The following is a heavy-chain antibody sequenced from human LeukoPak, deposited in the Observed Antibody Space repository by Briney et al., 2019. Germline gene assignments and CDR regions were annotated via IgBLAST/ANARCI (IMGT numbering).Heavy chain of an antibody. V-gene: IGHV3-30-3*01. D-gene: IGHD5-24*01. CDR1: GFTFSSYA. CDR3: ARASQGRWLQLLNAADY. Sequence: PGGSLRLSCAASGFTFSSYAMHWVRQAPGKGLEWVAVISYDGSNKYYADSVKGRFTISRDNSKNTLYLQMNSLRGEDTAVYYCARASQGRWLQLLNAADYWGQGTLVTVSS. CDR2: ISYDGSNK. J-gene: IGHJ4*02.